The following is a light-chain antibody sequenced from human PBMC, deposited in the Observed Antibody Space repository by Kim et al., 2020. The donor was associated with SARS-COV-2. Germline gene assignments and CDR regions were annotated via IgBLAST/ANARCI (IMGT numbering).Light chain of an antibody. CDR2: QDS. J-gene: IGLJ2*01. CDR1: KLGDKY. Sequence: VSPGQTASITCSGDKLGDKYACWYQQKPGPSPGLVIYQDSKRPSGIPERFSGSNSGNTATLTISGTQAMDEADYYCQAWDSSTEVFGGGTQLTVL. V-gene: IGLV3-1*01. CDR3: QAWDSSTEV.